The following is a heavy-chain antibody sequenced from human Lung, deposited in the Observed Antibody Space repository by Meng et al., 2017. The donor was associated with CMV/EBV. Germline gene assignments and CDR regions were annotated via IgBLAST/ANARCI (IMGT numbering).Heavy chain of an antibody. CDR1: GFTFSSYA. D-gene: IGHD3-22*01. V-gene: IGHV3-30*04. J-gene: IGHJ6*02. CDR2: ISYDGSNK. CDR3: ARAIRGFYYYYGMDV. Sequence: GGSXRLXXAASGFTFSSYAMHWVRQAPGKGLEWVAVISYDGSNKYYADSVKGRFTISRDNSKNTLYLQMNSLRAEDTAVYYCARAIRGFYYYYGMDVWGQGATVTVSS.